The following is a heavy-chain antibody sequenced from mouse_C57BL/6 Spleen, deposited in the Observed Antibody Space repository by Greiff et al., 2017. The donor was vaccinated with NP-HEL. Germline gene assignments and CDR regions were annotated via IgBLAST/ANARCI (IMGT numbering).Heavy chain of an antibody. CDR1: GYAFSSYW. Sequence: QVQLQQSGAELVKPGASVKISCKASGYAFSSYWMNWVKQRPGKGLEWIGQIYPGDGDTNYNGKFTGKATLTADTSSSTAYMQLSSLTSEDSAVYFCARRGLHWYFEGWGTGTTVTVYS. J-gene: IGHJ1*03. CDR2: IYPGDGDT. V-gene: IGHV1-80*01. CDR3: ARRGLHWYFEG.